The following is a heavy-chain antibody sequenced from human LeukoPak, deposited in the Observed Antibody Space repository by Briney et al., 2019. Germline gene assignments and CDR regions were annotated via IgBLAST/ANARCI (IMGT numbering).Heavy chain of an antibody. V-gene: IGHV4-4*02. CDR1: GGSGGSISSSNY. J-gene: IGHJ4*02. D-gene: IGHD6-19*01. Sequence: SETLSLTCAVSGGSGGSISSSNYWSWVRQPPGKGLEWIGEIYHSGSTNYNPSLKSRVTISVDTSKNQFSLKLSSVTAADTAVYYCASCFSSALTLGYWGQGTLVTVSS. CDR2: IYHSGST. CDR3: ASCFSSALTLGY.